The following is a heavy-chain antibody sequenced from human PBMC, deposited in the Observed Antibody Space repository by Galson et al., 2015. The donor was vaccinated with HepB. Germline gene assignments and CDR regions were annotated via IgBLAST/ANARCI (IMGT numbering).Heavy chain of an antibody. CDR1: GGTFNTYT. D-gene: IGHD4-23*01. CDR2: IIPIFGTA. V-gene: IGHV1-69*01. Sequence: SGGTFNTYTINWVRQAPGQGLERMGGIIPIFGTANYAQKFQGRVTITADEPTSTAYMELSSLRSEDTAVYYCARGRPYGGNSEDYFDYWGQGTLVTVSS. CDR3: ARGRPYGGNSEDYFDY. J-gene: IGHJ4*02.